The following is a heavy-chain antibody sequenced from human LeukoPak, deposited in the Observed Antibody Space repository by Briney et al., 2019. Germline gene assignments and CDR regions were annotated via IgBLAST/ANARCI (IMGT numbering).Heavy chain of an antibody. V-gene: IGHV1-69*10. CDR1: GGTFSSYA. CDR3: ARVLSGSWLWF. Sequence: SVKVSCKASGGTFSSYAITWVRQAPGQGLEWMGGIIPTLEIANYAQKFQGRVTITADKSTSTAYMELSSLRPEDTAVYYCARVLSGSWLWFWGQGTLVTVSS. J-gene: IGHJ4*02. D-gene: IGHD5-18*01. CDR2: IIPTLEIA.